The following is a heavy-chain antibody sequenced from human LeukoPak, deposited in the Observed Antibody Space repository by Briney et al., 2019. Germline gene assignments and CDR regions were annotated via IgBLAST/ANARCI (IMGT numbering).Heavy chain of an antibody. Sequence: ASVKVSCKVSGYTLTELSMHWVRQAPGKGLEWMGGFDPEDGETIYAQKFQGRVTMTTDTSTSTAYMELRSLRSDDTAVYYCAGEHYNWNDEGFLDYWGQGTLVTVSS. D-gene: IGHD1-1*01. V-gene: IGHV1-24*01. CDR3: AGEHYNWNDEGFLDY. CDR1: GYTLTELS. CDR2: FDPEDGET. J-gene: IGHJ4*02.